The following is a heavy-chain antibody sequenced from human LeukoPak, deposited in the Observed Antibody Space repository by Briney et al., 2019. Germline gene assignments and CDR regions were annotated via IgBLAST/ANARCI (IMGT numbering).Heavy chain of an antibody. V-gene: IGHV3-23*01. CDR2: ISGSGGST. CDR3: ARAASDSGSYFWGYFDY. J-gene: IGHJ4*02. D-gene: IGHD1-26*01. Sequence: PGGSLRLSCAASGFTFSSYAMSWVRQAPGKGLEWVSAISGSGGSTYYADSVKGRFTISRDNSKNTLYLQMNSLRAEDTAVYYCARAASDSGSYFWGYFDYWGQGTLVTVSS. CDR1: GFTFSSYA.